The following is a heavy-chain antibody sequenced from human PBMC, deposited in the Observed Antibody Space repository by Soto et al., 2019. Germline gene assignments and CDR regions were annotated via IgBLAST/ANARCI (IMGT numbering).Heavy chain of an antibody. D-gene: IGHD7-27*01. CDR3: ARAGDGFGFSDY. Sequence: PSETLSLTCTVSGGSITGYYWTWIRQSPGKGLGWVGYVFYKGNTNYNPSLKSRVSISVDTSTNQFPLRLNSVTAADTGVYYCARAGDGFGFSDYWGQGTLVTVSS. CDR2: VFYKGNT. V-gene: IGHV4-59*01. J-gene: IGHJ4*02. CDR1: GGSITGYY.